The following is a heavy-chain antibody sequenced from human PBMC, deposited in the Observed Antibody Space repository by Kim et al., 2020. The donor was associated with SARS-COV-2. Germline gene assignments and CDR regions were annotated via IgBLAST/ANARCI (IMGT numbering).Heavy chain of an antibody. Sequence: GGSLRLSCAASGFTFSSYDMSWVRQAPGKGLEWVSAISGSGGSTYYADSVKGRFTISRDNSKNTLYLQMNSLRAEDTAVYYCAKIHATYYYGSGTLGWFDPWGQGTLVTVSS. D-gene: IGHD3-10*01. J-gene: IGHJ5*02. V-gene: IGHV3-23*01. CDR1: GFTFSSYD. CDR2: ISGSGGST. CDR3: AKIHATYYYGSGTLGWFDP.